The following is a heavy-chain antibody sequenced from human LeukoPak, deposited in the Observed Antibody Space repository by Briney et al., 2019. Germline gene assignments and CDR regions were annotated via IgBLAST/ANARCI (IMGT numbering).Heavy chain of an antibody. CDR1: GFTFSTYA. Sequence: GGSLRLSCAASGFTFSTYAMHWVRQAPGKGLEWVAVISYDGSNKYYADSVKGRFTISRDNSKNTLYLQTNSLRAEDTAVYYCARGQSTPVKDPNREPPVGWYFDLWGRGTLVTVSS. CDR2: ISYDGSNK. V-gene: IGHV3-30-3*01. J-gene: IGHJ2*01. CDR3: ARGQSTPVKDPNREPPVGWYFDL. D-gene: IGHD1-14*01.